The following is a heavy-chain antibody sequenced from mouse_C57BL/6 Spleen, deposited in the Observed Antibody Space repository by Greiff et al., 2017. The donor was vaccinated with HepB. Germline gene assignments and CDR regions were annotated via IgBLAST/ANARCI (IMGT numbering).Heavy chain of an antibody. CDR1: GYTFTDYE. V-gene: IGHV1-15*01. CDR2: IDPETGGT. J-gene: IGHJ3*01. Sequence: ESGAELVRPGASVTLSCKASGYTFTDYEMHWVKQTPVHGLEWIGAIDPETGGTAYNQKFKGKAILTADKSSSTAYMELRSLTSEDSAVYYCTRGDDYDDGGAWFAYWGQGTLVTVSA. D-gene: IGHD2-4*01. CDR3: TRGDDYDDGGAWFAY.